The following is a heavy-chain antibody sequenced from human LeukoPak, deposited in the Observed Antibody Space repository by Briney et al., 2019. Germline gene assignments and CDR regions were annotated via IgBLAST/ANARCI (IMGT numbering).Heavy chain of an antibody. CDR2: SRNEGHSYST. CDR3: VALLRGIGY. CDR1: GFTFSDHY. V-gene: IGHV3-72*01. J-gene: IGHJ4*02. Sequence: GESLKISCAVSGFTFSDHYMDWVRQAPGKGLEWIGRSRNEGHSYSTDFAASVRGRASLSRDHSRKSLYLQINSLRTDDTAVYYCVALLRGIGYWGQGTLVTVSS. D-gene: IGHD3-10*01.